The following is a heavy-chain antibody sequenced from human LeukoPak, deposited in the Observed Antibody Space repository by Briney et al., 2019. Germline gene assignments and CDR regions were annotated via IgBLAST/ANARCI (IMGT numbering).Heavy chain of an antibody. Sequence: GGSLRLSCAASGFTFSSYWMHWVRQAPGKGLVWVSRINSDGSSTSYADSVKGRFTISRDNAKNTLYLQMNSLRAEDTAVYYCARGVATIEWEYYYYGMDIWGQGTTVTVSS. CDR2: INSDGSST. J-gene: IGHJ6*02. D-gene: IGHD5-24*01. CDR3: ARGVATIEWEYYYYGMDI. V-gene: IGHV3-74*01. CDR1: GFTFSSYW.